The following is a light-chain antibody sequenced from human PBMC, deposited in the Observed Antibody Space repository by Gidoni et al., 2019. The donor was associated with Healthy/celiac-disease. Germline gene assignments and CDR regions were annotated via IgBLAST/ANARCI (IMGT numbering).Light chain of an antibody. CDR1: QGISSY. CDR2: AAS. Sequence: QLTQSPSSLSASVGDRVTITCRASQGISSYLAWYQQKPGKAPNLLIYAASTLQSGVPSRFSGSGSGTDFTLTISRLQPEDFATYYCQQLNSYPRTFXQXTKVEIK. J-gene: IGKJ1*01. CDR3: QQLNSYPRT. V-gene: IGKV1-9*01.